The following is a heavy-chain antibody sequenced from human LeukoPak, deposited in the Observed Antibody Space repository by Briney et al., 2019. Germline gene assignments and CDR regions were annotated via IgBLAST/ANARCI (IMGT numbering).Heavy chain of an antibody. CDR1: GLTVSSSW. Sequence: GGSLPLAFSISGLTVSSSWVGSVRPPPGRGREWVANIKQDEREKNYVDSVKGRFTISRDNGKKSLYLQMNSLRADDTAVYYCYAAVPDYGGQGTLVIVS. D-gene: IGHD6-19*01. CDR2: IKQDEREK. CDR3: YAAVPDY. V-gene: IGHV3-7*01. J-gene: IGHJ4*02.